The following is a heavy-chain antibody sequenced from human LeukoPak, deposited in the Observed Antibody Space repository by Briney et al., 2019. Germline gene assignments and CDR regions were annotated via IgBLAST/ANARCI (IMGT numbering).Heavy chain of an antibody. CDR3: ARKLGIAAARGYYYYMDV. J-gene: IGHJ6*03. V-gene: IGHV3-21*01. Sequence: PGGSLRLSCAASGFTFSSYSMNWVRQAPGKGLEWVSSISSSSSYIYYADSVKGRFTISRDNAKNSLYLQMNSLRAEDTAAYYCARKLGIAAARGYYYYMDVWGKGTTVTVSS. CDR2: ISSSSSYI. D-gene: IGHD6-13*01. CDR1: GFTFSSYS.